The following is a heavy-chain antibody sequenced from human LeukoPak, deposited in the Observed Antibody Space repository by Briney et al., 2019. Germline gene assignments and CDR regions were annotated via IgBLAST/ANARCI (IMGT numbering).Heavy chain of an antibody. CDR2: IIPIFGTA. CDR3: ASGEYYYDRSAYGPFDY. CDR1: GGTFSSYA. Sequence: SVKVSCKASGGTFSSYAISWVRQAPGQGLEWMGGIIPIFGTANYAQKFQGRVTVTADKSTSTAYMELSSLRSEDTAVYYCASGEYYYDRSAYGPFDYWGQGTLVTVSS. V-gene: IGHV1-69*06. D-gene: IGHD3-22*01. J-gene: IGHJ4*02.